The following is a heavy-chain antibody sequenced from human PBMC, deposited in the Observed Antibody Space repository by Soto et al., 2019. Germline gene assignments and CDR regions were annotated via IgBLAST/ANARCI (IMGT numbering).Heavy chain of an antibody. Sequence: LEILSLTCTVSDCSSSGGYYWGWIRQPPGKGLEGNGSSYHSGSTYYNPSLKSRVTISVDTYKNQFSLKLSSVTAADTAVYYCARVSVWNYALDYWGQGTLVPFS. J-gene: IGHJ4*02. CDR3: ARVSVWNYALDY. CDR1: DCSSSGGYY. D-gene: IGHD1-7*01. V-gene: IGHV4-38-2*02. CDR2: SYHSGST.